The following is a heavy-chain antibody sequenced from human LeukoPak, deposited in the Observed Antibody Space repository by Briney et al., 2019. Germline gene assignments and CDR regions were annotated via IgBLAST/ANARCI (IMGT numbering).Heavy chain of an antibody. V-gene: IGHV3-66*01. D-gene: IGHD4-17*01. Sequence: GGSLRLSCVVSGFTVTSNYMSWVRQAPGKGLERVSVMYSGGTTNYADSVKGRVTAYRDNSKNTLYLQMNSLRAEHTAVYYCASKLTSGYWGQGTLVTVSS. CDR1: GFTVTSNY. J-gene: IGHJ4*02. CDR3: ASKLTSGY. CDR2: MYSGGTT.